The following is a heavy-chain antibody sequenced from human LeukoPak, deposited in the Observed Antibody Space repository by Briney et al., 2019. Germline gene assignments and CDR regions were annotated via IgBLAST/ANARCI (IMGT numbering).Heavy chain of an antibody. J-gene: IGHJ3*02. CDR1: GYTFTSYD. D-gene: IGHD6-19*01. CDR2: MNPNSGNT. V-gene: IGHV1-8*01. Sequence: GASVKVSCKASGYTFTSYDINGVRQATGQGLEWMGWMNPNSGNTGYAQKFQGRVTMTRNTSISTAYMELSSLRSEDTAVYYCAREGLRSIAVAGTDAFDIWGQGTMVTVSS. CDR3: AREGLRSIAVAGTDAFDI.